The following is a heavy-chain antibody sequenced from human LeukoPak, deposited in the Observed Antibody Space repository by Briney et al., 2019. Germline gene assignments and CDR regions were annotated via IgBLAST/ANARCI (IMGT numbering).Heavy chain of an antibody. CDR1: GGSISSSCYY. CDR2: IYYSGST. CDR3: ARTRIAAPYNWFDP. V-gene: IGHV4-39*01. J-gene: IGHJ5*02. D-gene: IGHD2-15*01. Sequence: PSETLSLTCTVSGGSISSSCYYSGWIRQPPGKGLERIGSIYYSGSTYYNPSLKSRVTISVDTSKNQFSLKLSSVTAADTAVYYCARTRIAAPYNWFDPWGQGTLVTVSS.